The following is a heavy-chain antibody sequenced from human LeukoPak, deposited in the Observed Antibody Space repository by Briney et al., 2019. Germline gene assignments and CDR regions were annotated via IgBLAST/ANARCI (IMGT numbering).Heavy chain of an antibody. V-gene: IGHV3-48*01. CDR2: ISSSSSTI. J-gene: IGHJ4*02. CDR1: GFTFSSYS. Sequence: SGGSLRLSCAASGFTFSSYSMNWVRQAPGKGLEWVSYISSSSSTIYYADSVKGRFTISRDNSKNTLYLQMNSLRAEDTAVYYCAKEGPITMVRGVIRGAFDYWGQGTLVTVSS. D-gene: IGHD3-10*01. CDR3: AKEGPITMVRGVIRGAFDY.